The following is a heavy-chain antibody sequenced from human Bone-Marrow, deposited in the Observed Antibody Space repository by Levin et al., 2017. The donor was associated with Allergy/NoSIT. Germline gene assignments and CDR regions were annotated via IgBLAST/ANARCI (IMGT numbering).Heavy chain of an antibody. CDR3: ARDPTWGYGMDV. J-gene: IGHJ6*02. V-gene: IGHV4-4*07. CDR2: IYYTGST. Sequence: TSETLSLTCTVSGGSISFYYWNWIRQPAGKGLEWIGRIYYTGSTNYNPSLKSRVTMSVDKSKNQVSLKVTSVTAADTAVYYCARDPTWGYGMDVWGQGTTVTVSS. CDR1: GGSISFYY. D-gene: IGHD7-27*01.